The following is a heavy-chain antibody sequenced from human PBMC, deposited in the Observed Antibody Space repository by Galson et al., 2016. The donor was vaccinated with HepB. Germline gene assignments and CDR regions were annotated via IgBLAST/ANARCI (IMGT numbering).Heavy chain of an antibody. CDR2: ISPHNGDV. CDR1: GDSFTSYG. CDR3: AIDYLGSGSYL. J-gene: IGHJ4*02. Sequence: SVKVSCKALGDSFTSYGVNWVRQAPGQGLEWMGWISPHNGDVKDAPNFQGRVTLTTDTSASTAFLELRSLRSDDTAVYFCAIDYLGSGSYLWGQGTLATVSS. D-gene: IGHD3-10*01. V-gene: IGHV1-18*01.